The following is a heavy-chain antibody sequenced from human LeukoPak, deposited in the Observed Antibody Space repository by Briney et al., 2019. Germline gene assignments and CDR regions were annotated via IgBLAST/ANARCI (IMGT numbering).Heavy chain of an antibody. CDR3: AKNHHDCSSTSCYPDS. CDR2: ISYDGSYK. V-gene: IGHV3-30*18. Sequence: GRSLRLSCAASGFTFSSYGMHWVRQAPGKGLEWVAVISYDGSYKYYADSVQGRFTISRDNSKNTVYLQMNSLRAEDTAVYYCAKNHHDCSSTSCYPDSWGQGTLVTVSS. CDR1: GFTFSSYG. J-gene: IGHJ4*02. D-gene: IGHD2-2*01.